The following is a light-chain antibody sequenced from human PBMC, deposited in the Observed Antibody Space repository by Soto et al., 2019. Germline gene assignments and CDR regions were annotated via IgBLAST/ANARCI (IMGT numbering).Light chain of an antibody. J-gene: IGLJ3*02. Sequence: QSVLTQPASVSGSPGQSITISCTGSSTDVGYYNYVAWYQHHPGKAPKLMIYEVSNRPSGVSNRFSGSKSGNTAFLAISGLQAEDEADYYCSSYTTSSTQVFGGGTQLTVL. CDR1: STDVGYYNY. CDR3: SSYTTSSTQV. V-gene: IGLV2-14*01. CDR2: EVS.